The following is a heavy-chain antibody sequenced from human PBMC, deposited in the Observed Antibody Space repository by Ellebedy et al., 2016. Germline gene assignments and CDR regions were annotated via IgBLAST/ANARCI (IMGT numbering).Heavy chain of an antibody. V-gene: IGHV1-18*01. J-gene: IGHJ4*02. D-gene: IGHD2-15*01. CDR1: GYTFKSYG. CDR2: VSAYTGDT. CDR3: ARGRRWQAPYFDY. Sequence: ASVKLSCXASGYTFKSYGIMWARQAPGQGLEWMGWVSAYTGDTNYAQKFQGRGTMTTDTSTSTAYMELRSLRSDDTAVYYCARGRRWQAPYFDYWGQGTLVTVSS.